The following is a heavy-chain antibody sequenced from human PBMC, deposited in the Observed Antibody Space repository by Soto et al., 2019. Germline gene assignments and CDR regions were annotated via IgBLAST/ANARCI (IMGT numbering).Heavy chain of an antibody. CDR3: AKDPKRWLQTAFDY. CDR2: ISGSGGST. V-gene: IGHV3-23*01. J-gene: IGHJ4*02. D-gene: IGHD5-12*01. Sequence: GGSLRLSCAASGFTFSSDAMSWVRQAPGKGLEWVSAISGSGGSTYYADSVKGRFTISRDNSNNTLYLQMNSLRAEDTAVYYCAKDPKRWLQTAFDYWGQGTLVTVSS. CDR1: GFTFSSDA.